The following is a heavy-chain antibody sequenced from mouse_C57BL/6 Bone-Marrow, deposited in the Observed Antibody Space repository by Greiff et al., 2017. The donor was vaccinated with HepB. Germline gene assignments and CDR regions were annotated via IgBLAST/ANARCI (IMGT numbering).Heavy chain of an antibody. CDR2: IDPENGDT. CDR1: GFNIKDDY. Sequence: EVQLQQSGAELVRPGASVKLSCTASGFNIKDDYMHWVKQRPEQGLEWIGWIDPENGDTEYASKFQGKATITADTSSNTAYLQLSSLTSEDTAVYYCTTLYDYGSSYFDYWGQGTTLTVSS. CDR3: TTLYDYGSSYFDY. D-gene: IGHD1-1*01. J-gene: IGHJ2*01. V-gene: IGHV14-4*01.